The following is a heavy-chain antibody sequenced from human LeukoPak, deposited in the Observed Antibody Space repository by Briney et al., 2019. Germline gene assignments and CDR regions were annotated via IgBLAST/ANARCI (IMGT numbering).Heavy chain of an antibody. CDR2: INPSGGST. CDR1: GYTFTNYY. J-gene: IGHJ3*02. V-gene: IGHV1-46*01. Sequence: ASVTVSYKASGYTFTNYYMHWVRQAPGQGLEWMGIINPSGGSTSYAQKFQGRVTMTRDTSTSTVYMELSSLRSEDTAVYYCARDGGGYCSSTSCFPYCSGGSCYGASAFDIWGQGTMVTVSS. D-gene: IGHD2-2*01. CDR3: ARDGGGYCSSTSCFPYCSGGSCYGASAFDI.